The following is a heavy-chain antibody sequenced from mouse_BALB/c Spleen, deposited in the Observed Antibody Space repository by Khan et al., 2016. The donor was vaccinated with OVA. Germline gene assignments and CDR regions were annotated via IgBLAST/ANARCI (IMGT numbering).Heavy chain of an antibody. Sequence: QVQLQQSGAELVRPGSSVKISCKASGYAFSSYWMNWMKQRPGQGLEWIGQIYPGDGDTNDNGKFEGKATLTADKSSSTAYLQLSSLTSEDSAVYFGARAYGYGYFDVWGAGTTVTVSS. CDR3: ARAYGYGYFDV. D-gene: IGHD1-1*01. V-gene: IGHV1-80*01. CDR1: GYAFSSYW. J-gene: IGHJ1*01. CDR2: IYPGDGDT.